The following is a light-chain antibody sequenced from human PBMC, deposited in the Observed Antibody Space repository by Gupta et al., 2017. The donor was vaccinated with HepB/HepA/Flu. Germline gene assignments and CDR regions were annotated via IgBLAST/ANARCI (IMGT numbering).Light chain of an antibody. CDR2: DVN. V-gene: IGLV2-11*01. CDR3: CSDESSYHLV. CDR1: TRNVGGYNY. J-gene: IGLJ2*01. Sequence: QSVLTQPRSVSGSPGQWVTISCTGTTRNVGGYNYLCCHQQPPAAPHQLVFYDVNKRPSGPPGRFSASKATNTASPTTSVLEAEDDADYYCCSDESSYHLVFGGGTKLTVL.